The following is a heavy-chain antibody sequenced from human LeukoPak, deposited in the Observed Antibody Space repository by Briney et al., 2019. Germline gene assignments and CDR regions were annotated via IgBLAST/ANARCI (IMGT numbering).Heavy chain of an antibody. J-gene: IGHJ4*02. CDR1: GFTFDDKA. CDR2: ISWDGDNT. V-gene: IGHV3-43D*04. CDR3: ARDYTADSNGYFDY. Sequence: GGSLRLSCAASGFTFDDKAMLWVRQGPGKGLEWVALISWDGDNTYYSDSVKGRFTISRDNSKDSVCLQMNSLRVDDTALYFCARDYTADSNGYFDYWGQGTLVTVSS. D-gene: IGHD3-22*01.